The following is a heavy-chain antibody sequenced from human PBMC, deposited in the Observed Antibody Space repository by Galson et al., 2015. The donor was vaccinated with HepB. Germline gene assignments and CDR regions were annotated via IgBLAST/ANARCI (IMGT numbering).Heavy chain of an antibody. V-gene: IGHV3-30*04. D-gene: IGHD3-22*01. CDR3: ARDRGIVMVINWYFDL. CDR1: GFTFSSYA. CDR2: ISYDGSNK. Sequence: SLRLSCAASGFTFSSYAMHWVRQAPGKGLEWVAVISYDGSNKYYADSVKGRFTISRDNSKNTLYLQMNSLRAEDTAVYYCARDRGIVMVINWYFDLWGRGTLVTVSS. J-gene: IGHJ2*01.